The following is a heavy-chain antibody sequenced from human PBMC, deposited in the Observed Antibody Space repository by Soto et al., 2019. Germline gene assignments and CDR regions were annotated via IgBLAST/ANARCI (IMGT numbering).Heavy chain of an antibody. D-gene: IGHD2-21*02. Sequence: GGSLRLSCAASGFTFSRHYMTWVRQAPGKGLEWVSSISPSTLPRYSAASVEGRFTISRDNTKNSLFLQMNSLRTDDTAVYYCARVTIPYCGGDCTPAFFDYWGQGTLVTVSS. CDR1: GFTFSRHY. V-gene: IGHV3-21*01. J-gene: IGHJ4*02. CDR2: ISPSTLPR. CDR3: ARVTIPYCGGDCTPAFFDY.